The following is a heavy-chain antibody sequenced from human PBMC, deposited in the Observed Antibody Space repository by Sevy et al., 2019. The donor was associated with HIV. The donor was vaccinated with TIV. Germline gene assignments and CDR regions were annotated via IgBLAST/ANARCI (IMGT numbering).Heavy chain of an antibody. D-gene: IGHD2-2*01. V-gene: IGHV3-7*01. Sequence: GGSLRLSCAASGFTFSSYWMSWVRQAPGKGLEWVANIKQDGREKYYVDSVKGRFTISRDNAKNSLYLQMNSLRAEDTAVYYCARDIVVVPAARGFYYYYGMDVWGQGTTVTVSS. CDR2: IKQDGREK. CDR3: ARDIVVVPAARGFYYYYGMDV. CDR1: GFTFSSYW. J-gene: IGHJ6*02.